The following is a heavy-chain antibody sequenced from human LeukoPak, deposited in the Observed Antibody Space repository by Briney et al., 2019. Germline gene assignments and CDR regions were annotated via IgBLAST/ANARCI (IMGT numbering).Heavy chain of an antibody. V-gene: IGHV4-39*07. J-gene: IGHJ5*02. CDR2: IYYSGST. Sequence: SETLSLTCTVSGGSISSNSFYWGWIRQPPGKGLEWIGSIYYSGSTYYNPSLGSRVMISVDTSRNQFSLKLHSVTAADTAVYYCARDAHYCPNGVCYDNSFDPWGQGTQVTVSS. CDR1: GGSISSNSFY. D-gene: IGHD2-8*01. CDR3: ARDAHYCPNGVCYDNSFDP.